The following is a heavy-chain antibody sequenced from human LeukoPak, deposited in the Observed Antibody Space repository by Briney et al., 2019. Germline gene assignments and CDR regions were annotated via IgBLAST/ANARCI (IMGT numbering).Heavy chain of an antibody. CDR3: AKNCSSTSCCWNDAFDI. D-gene: IGHD2-2*01. CDR1: GYSISSGYY. V-gene: IGHV4-38-2*01. CDR2: MYHSGST. Sequence: PSETLSLTCAVSGYSISSGYYWGWIRQPPGKGLEWIASMYHSGSTYYNPSLKSRVTISVDTSKNQFSLKLSSVTAADTAVYYCAKNCSSTSCCWNDAFDIWGQGTMVTVSS. J-gene: IGHJ3*02.